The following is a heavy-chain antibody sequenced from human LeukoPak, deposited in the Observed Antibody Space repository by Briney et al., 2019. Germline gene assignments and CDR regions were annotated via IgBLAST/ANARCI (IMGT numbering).Heavy chain of an antibody. CDR1: SGSISSYY. D-gene: IGHD2-15*01. V-gene: IGHV4-4*07. CDR2: IYTNGNT. CDR3: ARSGSWKGYFDY. J-gene: IGHJ4*02. Sequence: KSSETLSLTCTVSSGSISSYYWSWIRQPAGKGLEWIGRIYTNGNTNYNPSLQSRVTMSVDTSKNQFSLKLNSVTAADTAVYYCARSGSWKGYFDYWGQGTLVTVSS.